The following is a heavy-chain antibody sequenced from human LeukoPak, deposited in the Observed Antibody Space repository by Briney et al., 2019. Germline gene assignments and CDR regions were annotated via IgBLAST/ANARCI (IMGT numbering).Heavy chain of an antibody. J-gene: IGHJ4*02. CDR1: GFTFSSYA. V-gene: IGHV3-66*01. CDR3: ARDFRYGGNSGFFDY. CDR2: IYSGGST. Sequence: GGSLRLSCAASGFTFSSYAMSWVRQAPGKGLEWVSVIYSGGSTYYADSVKGRFTISRDNSKNTLYLQMNSLRAEDTAVYYCARDFRYGGNSGFFDYWGQGTLVTVSS. D-gene: IGHD4-23*01.